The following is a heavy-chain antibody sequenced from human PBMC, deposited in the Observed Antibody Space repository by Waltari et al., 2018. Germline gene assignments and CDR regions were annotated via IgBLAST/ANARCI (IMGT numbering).Heavy chain of an antibody. CDR3: AKGEIQLWLQDYYGMDV. V-gene: IGHV3-30*18. CDR2: ISYDGSNK. D-gene: IGHD5-18*01. CDR1: GFTFSSYG. J-gene: IGHJ6*02. Sequence: QVQLVESGGGVVQPGRSLRLSCAASGFTFSSYGMPWVRQAPGKGLEWVAVISYDGSNKYYADSVKGRFTISRDNSKNTLYLQMNSLRAEDTAVYYCAKGEIQLWLQDYYGMDVWGQGTTVTVSS.